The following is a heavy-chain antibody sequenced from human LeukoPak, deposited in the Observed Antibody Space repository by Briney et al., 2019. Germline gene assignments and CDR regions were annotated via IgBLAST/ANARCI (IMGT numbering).Heavy chain of an antibody. CDR1: GGSFSGYY. D-gene: IGHD6-13*01. CDR2: INHSGST. J-gene: IGHJ5*02. CDR3: ARKEGGQLVNTRRWFDP. Sequence: SETLSLTCAVYGGSFSGYYWSWIRQPPGKGLEWIGEINHSGSTNYNPSLKSRVTISVATSKKQFSLKVRSVTAADTAVYYCARKEGGQLVNTRRWFDPWGQGTLVTVSS. V-gene: IGHV4-34*01.